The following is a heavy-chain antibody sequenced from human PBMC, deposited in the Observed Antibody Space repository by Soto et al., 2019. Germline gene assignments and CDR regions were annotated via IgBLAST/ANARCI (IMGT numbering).Heavy chain of an antibody. D-gene: IGHD5-18*01. V-gene: IGHV3-30-3*01. Sequence: VQLVESGGGVVQPGRSLRLSCAASGFTFSSYAMHWVRQAPGKGLEWVADISYDGSNKYYADSVKGRFTISRDNSKNPLYLQMRCLRAEATTVYYCGRVDTAMAHDSHYYGMSVWGQGTTVTVSS. J-gene: IGHJ6*02. CDR3: GRVDTAMAHDSHYYGMSV. CDR1: GFTFSSYA. CDR2: ISYDGSNK.